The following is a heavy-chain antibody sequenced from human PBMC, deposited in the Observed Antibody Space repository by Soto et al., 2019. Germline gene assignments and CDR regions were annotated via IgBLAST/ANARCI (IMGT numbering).Heavy chain of an antibody. CDR2: IIPIFGTA. V-gene: IGHV1-69*13. CDR3: ARALDTAMDTRPYYYYYGMDV. Sequence: SVKVSCKASGGTFSSYAISWVRQAPGQGLEWMGGIIPIFGTANYAQKFQGRVTITADESTSTAYMELNSLRAEDTAVYYCARALDTAMDTRPYYYYYGMDVWGQGTTVTV. D-gene: IGHD5-18*01. CDR1: GGTFSSYA. J-gene: IGHJ6*02.